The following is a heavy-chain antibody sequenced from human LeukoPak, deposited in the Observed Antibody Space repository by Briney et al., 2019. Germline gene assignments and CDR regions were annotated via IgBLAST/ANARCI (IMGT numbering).Heavy chain of an antibody. CDR3: AKGGVIANV. V-gene: IGHV3-30-3*02. Sequence: YANSVKGRFTISRDNSKNTLYLQMNSLRAEDTAVYYCAKGGVIANVWGQGTTVTVSS. D-gene: IGHD3-10*01. J-gene: IGHJ6*02.